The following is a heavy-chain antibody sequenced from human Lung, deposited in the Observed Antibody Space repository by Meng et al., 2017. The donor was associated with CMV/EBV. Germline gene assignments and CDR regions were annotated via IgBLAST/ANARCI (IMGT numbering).Heavy chain of an antibody. CDR1: GFTFDDYG. CDR3: AKDLLLFGGPNAYFDY. J-gene: IGHJ4*02. V-gene: IGHV3-30*02. D-gene: IGHD3-16*01. CDR2: IRHDGTNK. Sequence: GESLKISCAASGFTFDDYGMHWVRQTPGKGLEWVAFIRHDGTNKFYGDSVKGRFTISRDNSKNTVYLQMNSLRPEETAVYYCAKDLLLFGGPNAYFDYWGQGTPVTVSS.